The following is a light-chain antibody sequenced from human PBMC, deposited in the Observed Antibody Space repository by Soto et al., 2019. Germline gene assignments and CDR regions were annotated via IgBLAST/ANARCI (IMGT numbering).Light chain of an antibody. J-gene: IGLJ1*01. CDR2: GNT. CDR1: SSNIGAGYE. CDR3: QSYDSSLSVLYV. Sequence: QSALTQRPSVSGAPGQRVTISCTGSSSNIGAGYEVHWFQQLPGTAPKLLIYGNTNRPSGVPDRFSGSKSDTSASLAITGLQPEDEADYYCQSYDSSLSVLYVFGTGTKVTVL. V-gene: IGLV1-40*01.